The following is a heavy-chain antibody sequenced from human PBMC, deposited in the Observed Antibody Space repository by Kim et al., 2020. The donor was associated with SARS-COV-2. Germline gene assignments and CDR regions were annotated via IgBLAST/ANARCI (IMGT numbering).Heavy chain of an antibody. V-gene: IGHV3-23*01. J-gene: IGHJ3*02. D-gene: IGHD3-3*01. CDR3: AKDREFTIFGVLDAFDI. CDR1: GFTFSSYA. CDR2: ISGSGGST. Sequence: GGSLRLSCAASGFTFSSYAMSWVRQAPGKGLEWVSAISGSGGSTYYADSVKGRFTISRDNSKNTLYLQMNSLRAEDTAVYYCAKDREFTIFGVLDAFDIWGQGTMVTVSS.